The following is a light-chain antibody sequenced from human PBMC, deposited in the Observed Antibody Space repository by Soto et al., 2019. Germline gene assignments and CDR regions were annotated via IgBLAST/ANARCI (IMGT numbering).Light chain of an antibody. Sequence: EIVLTQSPGTLSLSPGERATLSCRASQSVSSSFLAWYRQKPGQAPRLLIYGASSRATGIPDRFSGSGSGTDFTLTISRLEPEDFAVYYCHQYGSSPSTFGQGTKVHIK. V-gene: IGKV3-20*01. J-gene: IGKJ1*01. CDR2: GAS. CDR3: HQYGSSPST. CDR1: QSVSSSF.